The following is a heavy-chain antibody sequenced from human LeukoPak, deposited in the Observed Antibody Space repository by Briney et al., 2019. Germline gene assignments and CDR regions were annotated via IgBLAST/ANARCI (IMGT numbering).Heavy chain of an antibody. D-gene: IGHD3-3*01. Sequence: ASVKVSCKASGYTFTSYGISWVRQAPGQGLEWMGWISAYNGNTNYAQKLQGRVTMTTDTSTSTAYMELSRLRSDDTAVYYCARGRTTIFGVVITPDYWGQGTLVTVSS. CDR3: ARGRTTIFGVVITPDY. CDR1: GYTFTSYG. V-gene: IGHV1-18*01. CDR2: ISAYNGNT. J-gene: IGHJ4*02.